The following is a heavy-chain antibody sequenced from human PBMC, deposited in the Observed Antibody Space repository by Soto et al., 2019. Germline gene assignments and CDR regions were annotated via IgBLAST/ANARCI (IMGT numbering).Heavy chain of an antibody. J-gene: IGHJ6*02. CDR1: GYTFTSYG. Sequence: ASVKVSCKASGYTFTSYGISCVRQAPGQGLEWMGWISAYNGNTNYAQKLQGRVTMTTDTSTSTAYMELRSMRSDDTAVYYCASIVVLPAATKNDYYYYGMDVWGQGTTVTVSS. CDR2: ISAYNGNT. CDR3: ASIVVLPAATKNDYYYYGMDV. V-gene: IGHV1-18*01. D-gene: IGHD2-2*01.